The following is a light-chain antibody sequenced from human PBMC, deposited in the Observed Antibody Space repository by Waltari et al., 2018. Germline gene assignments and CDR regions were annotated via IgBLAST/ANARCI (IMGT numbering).Light chain of an antibody. V-gene: IGKV1-5*03. Sequence: DIQMTQFPSTVSASIGDRVTITCRASQNIGSWLAWYQHKPGNAPKLLIYKATSLQSGVPSRFSGTWTGTEFTLIIRNLQPDDFATYYCQQYYGSSPPWTCGQGTKVEI. CDR2: KAT. CDR1: QNIGSW. CDR3: QQYYGSSPPWT. J-gene: IGKJ1*01.